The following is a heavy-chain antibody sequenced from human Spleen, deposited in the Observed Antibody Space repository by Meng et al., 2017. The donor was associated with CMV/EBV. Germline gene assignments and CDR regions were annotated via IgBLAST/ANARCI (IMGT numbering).Heavy chain of an antibody. CDR1: GFTFSSHW. J-gene: IGHJ4*02. D-gene: IGHD6-19*01. CDR3: ASDSSDLDY. V-gene: IGHV3-7*01. Sequence: GESLKISCAASGFTFSSHWMSWVRQAPGKGLEWVANIKQDGSEKYYVDSVKGRFTISRDNAKNSLYLQMNSLRAEDTAVYYCASDSSDLDYWGQGTLVTVSS. CDR2: IKQDGSEK.